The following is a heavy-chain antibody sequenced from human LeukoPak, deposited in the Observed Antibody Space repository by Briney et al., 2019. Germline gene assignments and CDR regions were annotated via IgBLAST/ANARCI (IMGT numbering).Heavy chain of an antibody. CDR2: IIPIFGTA. V-gene: IGHV1-69*13. J-gene: IGHJ4*02. D-gene: IGHD3-22*01. CDR3: AIHYYDSSQFDY. Sequence: SVKVSCKASGGTFSSYAISWVRQAPGQGLEWMGGIIPIFGTANYAQKFQGRVTITADESTSTAYMELSSLRSGDTAVYYCAIHYYDSSQFDYWGQGTLVTVSS. CDR1: GGTFSSYA.